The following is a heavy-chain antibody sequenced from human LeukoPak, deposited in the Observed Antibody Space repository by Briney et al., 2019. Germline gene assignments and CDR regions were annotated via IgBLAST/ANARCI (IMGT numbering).Heavy chain of an antibody. V-gene: IGHV3-15*01. J-gene: IGHJ4*02. CDR1: GFTFSDAW. CDR3: ANGFYYYDGSPDY. D-gene: IGHD3-22*01. Sequence: GGSLRLSCAASGFTFSDAWMTWVRQAAGRGLEWVGRIKSKPEGGTTDYAAPVKGRFTISRDDSKNTLYLQMNSLKTEDTAVYYCANGFYYYDGSPDYWGQGTLVTVSS. CDR2: IKSKPEGGTT.